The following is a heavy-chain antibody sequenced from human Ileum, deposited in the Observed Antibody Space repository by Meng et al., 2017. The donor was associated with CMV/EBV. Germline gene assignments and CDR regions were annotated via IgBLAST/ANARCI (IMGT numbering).Heavy chain of an antibody. CDR3: AGSMVRTLLDY. V-gene: IGHV3-20*04. J-gene: IGHJ4*02. Sequence: GGSLRLSCAASGFTFVHYGMRWVRQAPGKGLEYVSAITWNGGSTDYADSVKGRFTISRDNAKNSLYLQMSSLRAEDTALYYCAGSMVRTLLDYWGQGTLVTVSS. D-gene: IGHD3-10*01. CDR2: ITWNGGST. CDR1: GFTFVHYG.